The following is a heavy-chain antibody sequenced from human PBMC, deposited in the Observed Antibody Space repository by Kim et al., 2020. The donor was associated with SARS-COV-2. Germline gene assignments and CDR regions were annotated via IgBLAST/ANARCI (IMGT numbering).Heavy chain of an antibody. V-gene: IGHV4-39*01. CDR3: ARLLRCSSTSCPEVFDY. J-gene: IGHJ4*02. D-gene: IGHD2-2*01. Sequence: HKSRVTISVDTAKNQFSLKLSSVPAADTAVYYCARLLRCSSTSCPEVFDYWGQGTLVTVSS.